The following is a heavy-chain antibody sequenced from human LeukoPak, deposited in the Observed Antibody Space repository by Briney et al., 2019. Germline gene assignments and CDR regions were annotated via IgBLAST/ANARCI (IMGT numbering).Heavy chain of an antibody. CDR3: AKAPQYSSSWTVDY. CDR1: GFTFSNAW. Sequence: GGSLRLSCAASGFTFSNAWMSWVRQAPGKGLEWVSSISSSSSYIYYADSVKGRFTISRDNAKNSLYLQMNSLRAEDTAVYYCAKAPQYSSSWTVDYWGQGTLVTVSS. V-gene: IGHV3-21*01. CDR2: ISSSSSYI. J-gene: IGHJ4*02. D-gene: IGHD6-13*01.